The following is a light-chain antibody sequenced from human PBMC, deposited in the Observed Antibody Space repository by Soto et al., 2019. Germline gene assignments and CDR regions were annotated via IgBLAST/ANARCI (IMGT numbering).Light chain of an antibody. V-gene: IGKV3-15*01. CDR2: GAS. Sequence: EIVMTQSPATLSVSPGERATLSRRASQSVNSNLAWYQQKPGQAPRLLIYGASTRATGVPGRFSGSGSGTEFTVTISSLQSEDFAVYYCQQYDNWPYTFGQGTKLDIK. CDR3: QQYDNWPYT. CDR1: QSVNSN. J-gene: IGKJ2*01.